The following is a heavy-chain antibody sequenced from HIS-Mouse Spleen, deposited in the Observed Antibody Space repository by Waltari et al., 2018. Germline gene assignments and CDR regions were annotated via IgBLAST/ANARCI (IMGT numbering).Heavy chain of an antibody. Sequence: QVQLVQSGAEVKKPGASVKVSCKASGYTFTSYGISWVRQAPGQGLEWMGWISADNVNTNYAQRLQGRVTMTTDTSTSTAYMELRSLRSDDTAVYYCARDRGNEAVAIPFDYWGQGTLVTVSS. D-gene: IGHD6-19*01. CDR3: ARDRGNEAVAIPFDY. J-gene: IGHJ4*02. V-gene: IGHV1-18*01. CDR1: GYTFTSYG. CDR2: ISADNVNT.